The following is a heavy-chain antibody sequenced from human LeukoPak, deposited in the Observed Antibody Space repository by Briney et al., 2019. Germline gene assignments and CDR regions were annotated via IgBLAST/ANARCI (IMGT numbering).Heavy chain of an antibody. CDR1: GGSISSGDYY. Sequence: SQTLFLTCTVSGGSISSGDYYWSWIRQPPGKGLEWIGYIYYSGSTYYHPSLKSRVTISVDTSKNQFSLKLSSVTAADTAVYYCARDLTSGLDVWGKGTTVTVSS. CDR2: IYYSGST. V-gene: IGHV4-30-4*01. J-gene: IGHJ6*04. CDR3: ARDLTSGLDV. D-gene: IGHD1-14*01.